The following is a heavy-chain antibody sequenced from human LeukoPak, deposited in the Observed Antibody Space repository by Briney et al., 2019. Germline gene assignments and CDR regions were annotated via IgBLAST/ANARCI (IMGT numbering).Heavy chain of an antibody. J-gene: IGHJ4*02. CDR2: SNHSGST. CDR1: GGSFSGYY. CDR3: ARKRSGWFGELLPYYFDY. Sequence: SETLSLTCAVYGGSFSGYYWSWIRQPPGKGREGIGESNHSGSTNYNPSLKSRVTISVDTSKNQFSLKLSSVTAADTAVYYCARKRSGWFGELLPYYFDYWGQGTLVTVSS. V-gene: IGHV4-34*01. D-gene: IGHD3-10*01.